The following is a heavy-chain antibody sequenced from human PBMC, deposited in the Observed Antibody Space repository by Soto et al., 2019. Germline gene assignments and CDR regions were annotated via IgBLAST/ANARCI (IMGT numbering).Heavy chain of an antibody. D-gene: IGHD2-8*01. Sequence: SETLSLTCAVYGGSFSCYYLSWIRQPPGKGLEWIGEINHSGTTNYNPSLASRVTLSVDTSKNQFSLKMTYVTAADRAMYFCARYNSYAIDYWGRGTLVTVSS. CDR2: INHSGTT. V-gene: IGHV4-34*01. CDR1: GGSFSCYY. CDR3: ARYNSYAIDY. J-gene: IGHJ4*02.